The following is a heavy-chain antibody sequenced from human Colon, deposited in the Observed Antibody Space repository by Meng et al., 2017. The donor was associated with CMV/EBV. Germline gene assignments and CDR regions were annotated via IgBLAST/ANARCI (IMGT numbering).Heavy chain of an antibody. J-gene: IGHJ4*02. CDR3: VHRSYSGQDDY. CDR1: GFSLTTDKAG. Sequence: ITLKRSGPTLVKPTQTLTLPCTFHGFSLTTDKAGVGWIRHPPGKALEWLALIYWDDDTRYSPSLKTRLTITRDTSKNQVILTMTNMDPADTATYYCVHRSYSGQDDYWGQGALVTSPQ. V-gene: IGHV2-5*02. D-gene: IGHD5-12*01. CDR2: IYWDDDT.